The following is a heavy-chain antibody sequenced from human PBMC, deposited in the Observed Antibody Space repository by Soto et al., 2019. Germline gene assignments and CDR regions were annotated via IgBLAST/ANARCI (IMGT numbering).Heavy chain of an antibody. Sequence: EVQLLESGGDLVQPGGSLRLSCTDSAFTFSSSEMNWVRQAPGKGLEWLSYISSSGTTIYYADSVKGRFIISRDNAKKSLYLQMNSLRVEDTAVYYCARDEGSAWYFDDWGQGTLVTVSS. CDR2: ISSSGTTI. V-gene: IGHV3-48*03. CDR1: AFTFSSSE. CDR3: ARDEGSAWYFDD. D-gene: IGHD6-19*01. J-gene: IGHJ4*02.